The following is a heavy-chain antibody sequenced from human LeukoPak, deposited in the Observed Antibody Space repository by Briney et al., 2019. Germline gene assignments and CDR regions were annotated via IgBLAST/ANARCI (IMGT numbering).Heavy chain of an antibody. V-gene: IGHV1-69*13. Sequence: SVKVSCKASGGTFSSYAISWVRQAPGQGLEWMGGIIPIFGTANYAQKFQGRVTITADESTSTAYMELSSLRPEDTAVYYCGAGTRDYYYYMDVWGKGTTVTVSS. D-gene: IGHD6-19*01. CDR2: IIPIFGTA. J-gene: IGHJ6*03. CDR3: GAGTRDYYYYMDV. CDR1: GGTFSSYA.